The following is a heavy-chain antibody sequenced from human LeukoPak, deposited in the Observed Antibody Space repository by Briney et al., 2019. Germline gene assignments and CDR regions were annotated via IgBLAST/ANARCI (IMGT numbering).Heavy chain of an antibody. V-gene: IGHV1-2*02. CDR2: INPNSGAA. Sequence: ASVKVSCKASGYTFTGYYMYWVRQAPGQGLEWMGWINPNSGAANYAQKFQDRVTMTRGTSISTAYMELSRLRSDDTAVYYCARVPDSSGYYYPWWGQGTLVTVSS. J-gene: IGHJ4*02. CDR3: ARVPDSSGYYYPW. CDR1: GYTFTGYY. D-gene: IGHD3-22*01.